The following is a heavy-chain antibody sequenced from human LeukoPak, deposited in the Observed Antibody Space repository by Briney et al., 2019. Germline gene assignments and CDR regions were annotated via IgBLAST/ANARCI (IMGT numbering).Heavy chain of an antibody. CDR1: GYTFTGYY. J-gene: IGHJ4*02. Sequence: ASVKVSCKASGYTFTGYYMHWVRQAPAQGLEWMGWINPNSGGTNYAQKFQGRVTVTRDTSISTAYMELSRLRSDDTAVYYCARDPSVVVVAATLDYWGQRTLVTVSS. D-gene: IGHD2-15*01. CDR2: INPNSGGT. CDR3: ARDPSVVVVAATLDY. V-gene: IGHV1-2*02.